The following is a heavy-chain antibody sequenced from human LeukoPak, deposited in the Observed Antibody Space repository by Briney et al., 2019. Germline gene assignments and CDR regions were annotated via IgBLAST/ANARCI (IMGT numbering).Heavy chain of an antibody. V-gene: IGHV3-23*01. J-gene: IGHJ4*02. CDR2: ISVSGSIT. D-gene: IGHD3-9*01. Sequence: GGFLRLSCAASGFTFSSYAMSWVRQAPGKGLEWVSAISVSGSITYYADSVKGRFTISRDNSKNTLYLQMNSLRAEDTALYYCAKRLTGYYYIDYWGQGTLVTVSS. CDR1: GFTFSSYA. CDR3: AKRLTGYYYIDY.